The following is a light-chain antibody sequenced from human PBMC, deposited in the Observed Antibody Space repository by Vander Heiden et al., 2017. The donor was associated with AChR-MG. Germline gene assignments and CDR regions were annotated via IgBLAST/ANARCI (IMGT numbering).Light chain of an antibody. CDR1: SSNIGSNT. Sequence: QSVLTQPPPASGTPGQRATISCSGSSSNIGSNTVNWYQQLPGTAPKLLIYSNNQRPSGVPDRFSGSKSGTSASLAISGLQSEDEADYYCAAWDDSLNGAVFGGGTQLTVL. V-gene: IGLV1-44*01. J-gene: IGLJ7*01. CDR2: SNN. CDR3: AAWDDSLNGAV.